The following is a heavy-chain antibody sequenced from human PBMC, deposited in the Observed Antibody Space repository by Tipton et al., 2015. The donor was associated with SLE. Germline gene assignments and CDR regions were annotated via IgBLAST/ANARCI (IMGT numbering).Heavy chain of an antibody. D-gene: IGHD3-10*02. V-gene: IGHV1-18*01. CDR1: GYIFNNYG. CDR2: ISPYNGNT. J-gene: IGHJ4*02. Sequence: QSGPEVKKPGASVKVSCKASGYIFNNYGLSWVRQAPGQGLEWVGSISPYNGNTNYAQKFQGRVTMTTDTSTNTVYMELRGLRSDDTGVYYCARVADVVILAMFDNWGRGTLVTVSS. CDR3: ARVADVVILAMFDN.